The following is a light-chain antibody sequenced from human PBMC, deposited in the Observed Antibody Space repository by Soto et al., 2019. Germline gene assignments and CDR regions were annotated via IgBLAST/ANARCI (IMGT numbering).Light chain of an antibody. Sequence: QSVLTQSPSVSGAPGQRVTISCTGSSSNIGAGYDVHWYQQVPGTAPKLLIYGNNNRPSGVPDRFSGSKSGTSASLAITGLQAEDEADYYCSSYTSSSTLLYVFGTGTKLTVL. CDR3: SSYTSSSTLLYV. V-gene: IGLV1-40*01. CDR1: SSNIGAGYD. CDR2: GNN. J-gene: IGLJ1*01.